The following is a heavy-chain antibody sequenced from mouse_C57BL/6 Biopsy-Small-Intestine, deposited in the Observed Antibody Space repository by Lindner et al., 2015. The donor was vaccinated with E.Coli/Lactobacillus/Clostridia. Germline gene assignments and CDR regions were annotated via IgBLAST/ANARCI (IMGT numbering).Heavy chain of an antibody. D-gene: IGHD2-2*01. V-gene: IGHV1-64*01. CDR2: IHPNSGST. CDR3: ARSTGYDWYFDV. J-gene: IGHJ1*03. CDR1: GYTFTSYW. Sequence: VQLQESGAELVKPGASVKLSCKASGYTFTSYWMHWVKQRPGQGLEWIGMIHPNSGSTSYNEKFKSKATLTVDKSSSTAYMQLSSLTSEGSAVYFCARSTGYDWYFDVWGTGTTVTVSS.